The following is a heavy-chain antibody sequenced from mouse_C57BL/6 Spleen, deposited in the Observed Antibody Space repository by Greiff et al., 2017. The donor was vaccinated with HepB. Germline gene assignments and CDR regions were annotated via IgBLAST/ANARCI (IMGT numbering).Heavy chain of an antibody. CDR3: ARGITTVVAFYWYFDV. D-gene: IGHD1-1*01. CDR2: IYPGDGDT. V-gene: IGHV1-82*01. CDR1: GYAFSSSW. Sequence: VQLQQSGPELVKPGASVKISCKASGYAFSSSWMNWVKQRPGKGLEWIGRIYPGDGDTNYNGKFKGKATLTADKSSRTAYMQISSLTSEDSAVYFCARGITTVVAFYWYFDVWGTGTTVTVSS. J-gene: IGHJ1*03.